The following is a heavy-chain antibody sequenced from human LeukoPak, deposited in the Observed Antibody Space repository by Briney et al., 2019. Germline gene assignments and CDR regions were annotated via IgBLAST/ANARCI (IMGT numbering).Heavy chain of an antibody. CDR3: VRTCSSSSCYMVH. CDR2: ISVYNGNT. V-gene: IGHV1-18*01. J-gene: IGHJ4*02. Sequence: ASVKVSCKASGYTFANFGITWVRQAPGQGLEGRGWISVYNGNTNYAQNLQSRVTLTTDTSTSKAFMELRRLRSDDTAVYYCVRTCSSSSCYMVHWGQGTLVTVSS. CDR1: GYTFANFG. D-gene: IGHD2-2*02.